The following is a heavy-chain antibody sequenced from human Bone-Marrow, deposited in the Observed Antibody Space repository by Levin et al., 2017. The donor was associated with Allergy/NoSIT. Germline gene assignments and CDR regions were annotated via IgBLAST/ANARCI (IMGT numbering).Heavy chain of an antibody. J-gene: IGHJ4*02. CDR3: VRVGYSSG. D-gene: IGHD3-22*01. CDR1: GFMFSDYW. V-gene: IGHV3-74*01. Sequence: GGSLRLSCVGSGFMFSDYWMHWVRQAPGKGPVWVSRINEVGRITNYADSVKGRFTISRDNAKNTLYLRMNSLRVEDTAVYYCVRVGYSSGWGQGTLVTVSP. CDR2: INEVGRIT.